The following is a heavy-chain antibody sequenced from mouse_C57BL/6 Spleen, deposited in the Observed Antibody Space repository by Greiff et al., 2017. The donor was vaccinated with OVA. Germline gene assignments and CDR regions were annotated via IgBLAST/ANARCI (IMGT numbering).Heavy chain of an antibody. CDR2: IDPSDSYT. V-gene: IGHV1-50*01. D-gene: IGHD1-1*01. CDR1: GYTFTSYW. CDR3: ARNPYYYGSSPFDD. J-gene: IGHJ2*01. Sequence: QVQLQQPGAELVKPGASVKLSCKASGYTFTSYWMQWVKQRPGQGLEWIGEIDPSDSYTNYNQKFKGKATLTVDTSSSTAYMQLSSLTSEASAVYYCARNPYYYGSSPFDDWGQGTTLTVSS.